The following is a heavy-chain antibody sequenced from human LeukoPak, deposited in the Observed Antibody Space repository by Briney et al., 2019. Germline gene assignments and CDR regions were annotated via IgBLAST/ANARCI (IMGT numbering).Heavy chain of an antibody. V-gene: IGHV3-48*01. Sequence: GGSLRLSCAASGFTFSSYSMNWVRQAPGKGLEWVSYISSSSSTIYYADSVKGRFTISRDNAKNSLYLQMNSLRAEDTAVYHCAKVPLIAAPKHFDYWGQGTLVTVSS. CDR3: AKVPLIAAPKHFDY. J-gene: IGHJ4*02. D-gene: IGHD6-13*01. CDR1: GFTFSSYS. CDR2: ISSSSSTI.